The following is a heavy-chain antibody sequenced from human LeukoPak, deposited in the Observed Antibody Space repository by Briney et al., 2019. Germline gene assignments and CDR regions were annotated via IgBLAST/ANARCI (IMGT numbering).Heavy chain of an antibody. D-gene: IGHD1-1*01. CDR1: GGSVSSYY. J-gene: IGHJ4*02. CDR3: ARGTRGSDSSFDF. Sequence: SETLSLTCTVSGGSVSSYYWSWIRQPPGKGLEWIGYIYYSGSTNYNPSLKSRVTTSVDTSKNQFSLKLSSVTAADTAVYYCARGTRGSDSSFDFWGQGTLVTVSS. CDR2: IYYSGST. V-gene: IGHV4-59*02.